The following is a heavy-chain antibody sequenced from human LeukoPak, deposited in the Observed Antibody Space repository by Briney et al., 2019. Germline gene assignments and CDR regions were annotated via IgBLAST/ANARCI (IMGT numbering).Heavy chain of an antibody. J-gene: IGHJ5*02. Sequence: SETLSLTCTVSGGSISSSSYYWGWIRQPPGKGLEWIGSIYYSGSTYYNPSLKSRVTISVDTSKNQFSLKLSSVTAADTAVYYCARRAQYDILTVSYIWEGNWFDPWGQGTLVTVSS. D-gene: IGHD3-9*01. CDR3: ARRAQYDILTVSYIWEGNWFDP. CDR1: GGSISSSSYY. V-gene: IGHV4-39*01. CDR2: IYYSGST.